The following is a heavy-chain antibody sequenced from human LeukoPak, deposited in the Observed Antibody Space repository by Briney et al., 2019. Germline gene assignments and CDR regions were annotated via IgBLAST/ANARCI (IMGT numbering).Heavy chain of an antibody. J-gene: IGHJ4*02. CDR3: ARDRSPVVTLLDY. CDR1: GYTFTGYY. D-gene: IGHD4-23*01. V-gene: IGHV1-2*02. Sequence: ASVKVSCKASGYTFTGYYMHWVRQAPGQGLEWMGWINPNSGGTNYAQKFQGRVTMTRDTSISTAYMQLSRLRSDDTAVYYCARDRSPVVTLLDYWGQGTLVTVSS. CDR2: INPNSGGT.